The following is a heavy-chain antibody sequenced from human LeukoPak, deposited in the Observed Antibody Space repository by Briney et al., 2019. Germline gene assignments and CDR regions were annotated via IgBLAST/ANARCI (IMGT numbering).Heavy chain of an antibody. V-gene: IGHV3-23*01. Sequence: RSGGSLRLSCTASGFTFSSYAMIWVRQAPGKGLDWVSPISGTGSSTYYTDSVKGRFTISRDNSKNTLYLQMNSLRAEDTAVYYCAKLLAVAENWGQGTLVTVSS. CDR3: AKLLAVAEN. J-gene: IGHJ4*02. D-gene: IGHD6-19*01. CDR1: GFTFSSYA. CDR2: ISGTGSST.